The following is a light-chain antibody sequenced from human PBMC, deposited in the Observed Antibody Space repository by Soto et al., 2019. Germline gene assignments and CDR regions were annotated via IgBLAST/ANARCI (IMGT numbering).Light chain of an antibody. Sequence: DIVMTQSPDSLAVSLGERATINCKSSQSVLYSSNNENYLAWYQQKPGQPPKLLIYWASTRESGVPDRFSGSGSGTDFTLTISSLQAEDVAVYYCQQYYSTPFTSGPGTKVDIK. CDR3: QQYYSTPFT. V-gene: IGKV4-1*01. J-gene: IGKJ3*01. CDR1: QSVLYSSNNENY. CDR2: WAS.